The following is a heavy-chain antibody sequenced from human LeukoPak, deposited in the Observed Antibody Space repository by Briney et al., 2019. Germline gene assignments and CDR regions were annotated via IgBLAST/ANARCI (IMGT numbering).Heavy chain of an antibody. J-gene: IGHJ4*02. CDR1: GFTFSSYA. D-gene: IGHD6-13*01. CDR3: AKDGPGSSWFFDY. V-gene: IGHV3-30*04. Sequence: GGSLRLSCAASGFTFSSYAMHWVRQAPGEGLEWVAVISYDGSNKYYADSVKGRFTISRDNSKNTLYLQMNSLRAEDTAVYYCAKDGPGSSWFFDYWGQGTLVTVSS. CDR2: ISYDGSNK.